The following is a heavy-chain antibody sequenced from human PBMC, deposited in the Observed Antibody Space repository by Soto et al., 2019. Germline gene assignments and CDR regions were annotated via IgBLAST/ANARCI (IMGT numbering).Heavy chain of an antibody. J-gene: IGHJ4*02. D-gene: IGHD6-13*01. Sequence: SETLSLTCAVYGGSFSGYYWSWIRQPPGKGLEWIGEINHSGSTNYNPSLKSRATISVDTSKNQFSLKLSSVTAADTAVYYCARGRYSRAAHFDYWGQGTLVTVSS. CDR3: ARGRYSRAAHFDY. CDR2: INHSGST. CDR1: GGSFSGYY. V-gene: IGHV4-34*01.